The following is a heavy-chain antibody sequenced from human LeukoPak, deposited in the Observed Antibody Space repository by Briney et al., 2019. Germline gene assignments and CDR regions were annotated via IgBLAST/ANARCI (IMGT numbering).Heavy chain of an antibody. CDR3: AKDPFHYYGMDV. V-gene: IGHV3-23*01. CDR1: GFTFSSYA. J-gene: IGHJ6*02. Sequence: GGTLRLSCAASGFTFSSYAMSWVRQAPGKGPEWVSAISGSGGSTYYADSVKGRFTISRDNSKNTLYLQMNSLRAEDTAVYYCAKDPFHYYGMDVWGQGTTVTVSS. CDR2: ISGSGGST.